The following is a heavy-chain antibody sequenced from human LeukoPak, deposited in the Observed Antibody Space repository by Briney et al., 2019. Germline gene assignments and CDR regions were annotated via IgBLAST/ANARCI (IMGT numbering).Heavy chain of an antibody. J-gene: IGHJ6*02. D-gene: IGHD4-23*01. CDR3: ARGLSRWSTPTSSYYYRMDV. CDR1: GGTLSTYS. CDR2: IIPIFNTI. Sequence: GASVKVSRKASGGTLSTYSISWVRQAPGQGLEWMGGIIPIFNTINYAQRFQGGVTLTADESMNTAYMELSSLRSEDTAVYYCARGLSRWSTPTSSYYYRMDVWGQGTTVAVSS. V-gene: IGHV1-69*13.